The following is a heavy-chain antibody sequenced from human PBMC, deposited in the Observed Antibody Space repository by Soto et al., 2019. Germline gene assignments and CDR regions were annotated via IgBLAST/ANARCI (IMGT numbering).Heavy chain of an antibody. Sequence: QVQLVESGGGVVQPERSLRLSCVASRFTFSDYGMHWVRQAPGKGLEWVAVIWNDGLKKDYVDSVKGRFTVSRDNSKNTLYLQMNSLRVEETATYYCARDRGADAPIDFWGQGNLVTVSS. CDR3: ARDRGADAPIDF. CDR2: IWNDGLKK. V-gene: IGHV3-33*01. J-gene: IGHJ4*02. CDR1: RFTFSDYG.